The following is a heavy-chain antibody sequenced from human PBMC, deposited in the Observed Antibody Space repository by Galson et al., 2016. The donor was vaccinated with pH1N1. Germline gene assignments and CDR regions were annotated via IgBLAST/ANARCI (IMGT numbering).Heavy chain of an antibody. J-gene: IGHJ3*02. CDR3: ARETPSPSPTVLSYFGWSRGLSAFDM. D-gene: IGHD3-9*01. CDR2: INTKTGNP. V-gene: IGHV7-4-1*02. Sequence: PGQGLEWMGWINTKTGNPTYAQGFTGRFVFSLDTSVNTAYLQINSLKADDTAVYYCARETPSPSPTVLSYFGWSRGLSAFDMWGRGTLVTVSS.